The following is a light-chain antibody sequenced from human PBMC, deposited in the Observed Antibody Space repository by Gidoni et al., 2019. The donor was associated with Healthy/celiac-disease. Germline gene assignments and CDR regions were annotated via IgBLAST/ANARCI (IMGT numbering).Light chain of an antibody. Sequence: DIQMTQSPSTLSASVGDRVTITCRASQSISSWLAWYQQKPGKAPKLLFYKASSLESGVPSRFSGSGSGTEFTLTISSLQPDDFATYYCQQYNSYPLTFXGXTKVEIK. CDR3: QQYNSYPLT. CDR2: KAS. J-gene: IGKJ4*01. CDR1: QSISSW. V-gene: IGKV1-5*03.